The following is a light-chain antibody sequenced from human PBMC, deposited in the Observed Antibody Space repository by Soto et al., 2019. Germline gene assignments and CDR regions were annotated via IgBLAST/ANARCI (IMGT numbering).Light chain of an antibody. J-gene: IGLJ2*01. CDR1: SSDVGVYNY. CDR2: DVS. Sequence: QSALTQPASVSGSPGQSITISCTGTSSDVGVYNYVSWYQQHPGKAPKLMIYDVSNRPSGVSNRFSGSKSGNTASLTISGLQAEDEADYYCSSYTSSSTLFGGGTKVTVL. V-gene: IGLV2-14*01. CDR3: SSYTSSSTL.